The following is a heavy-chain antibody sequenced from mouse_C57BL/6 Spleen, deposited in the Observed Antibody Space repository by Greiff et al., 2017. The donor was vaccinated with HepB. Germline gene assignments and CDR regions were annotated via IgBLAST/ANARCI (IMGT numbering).Heavy chain of an antibody. CDR3: ARDRNWDWYFDV. J-gene: IGHJ1*03. V-gene: IGHV3-6*01. CDR1: GYSITSGYY. CDR2: ISYDGSN. Sequence: EVQRVESGPGLVKPSQSLSLTCSVTGYSITSGYYWNWIRQFPGNKLEWMGYISYDGSNNYNQSLKNRISITRDTSKNQFFLKLNSVTTEDTATYCCARDRNWDWYFDVWGTGTTVTVSS. D-gene: IGHD4-1*01.